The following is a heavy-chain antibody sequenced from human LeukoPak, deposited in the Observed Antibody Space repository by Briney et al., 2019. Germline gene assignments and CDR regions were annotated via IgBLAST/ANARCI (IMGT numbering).Heavy chain of an antibody. CDR1: GYTFTSYG. J-gene: IGHJ4*02. V-gene: IGHV1-18*01. CDR3: ARGSPPRRNYDSSGYYSYYFDY. Sequence: GASVKVSCKASGYTFTSYGISWVRQAPGQGLEWMGWISAYNGHIKYAQKSQGRVTLTTDTSTSTAYMELRSLRSDDTAVYYCARGSPPRRNYDSSGYYSYYFDYWGQGTLVTVSS. D-gene: IGHD3-22*01. CDR2: ISAYNGHI.